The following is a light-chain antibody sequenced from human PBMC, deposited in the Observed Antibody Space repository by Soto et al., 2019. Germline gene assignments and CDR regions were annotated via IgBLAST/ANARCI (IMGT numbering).Light chain of an antibody. Sequence: QSVLTQPASVSGSPEQSITISCTGTSSDVGDYNYVSWYQQHPGKAPKLMIYDVSNRPSGVSNRFSGSKSGNTASLTISGLQAEDEADYYCSSYTSSSTLVVFGGGTKLTVL. CDR1: SSDVGDYNY. J-gene: IGLJ2*01. CDR2: DVS. V-gene: IGLV2-14*01. CDR3: SSYTSSSTLVV.